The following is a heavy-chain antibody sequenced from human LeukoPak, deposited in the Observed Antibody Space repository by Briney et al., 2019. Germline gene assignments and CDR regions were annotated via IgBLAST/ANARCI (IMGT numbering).Heavy chain of an antibody. CDR1: GFTFSSYA. V-gene: IGHV3-23*01. D-gene: IGHD2-15*01. CDR2: IGASGGST. J-gene: IGHJ4*02. CDR3: AKDNVRLRDGPYFLEY. Sequence: PGGSLRLSCATSGFTFSSYAMSWVRQAPGKGLEWVSGIGASGGSTYYADSVKGRFTISRDNSKNTLYLQMNSLRAEDTALYYCAKDNVRLRDGPYFLEYWGPGTLVTVSS.